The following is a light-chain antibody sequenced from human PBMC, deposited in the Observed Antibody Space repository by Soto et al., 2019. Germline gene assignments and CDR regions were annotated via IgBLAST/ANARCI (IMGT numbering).Light chain of an antibody. V-gene: IGKV3-11*01. J-gene: IGKJ5*01. Sequence: VLTQSPTTLSLSPGERATLSCRASQSIHTSLAWYQQKSGKPPRLVIYDSTLRANGVPDRFGGSRSGTEFTLTINSLEPEDFAVYYCQQRNDWPPSTFGQGTRLAIK. CDR3: QQRNDWPPST. CDR2: DST. CDR1: QSIHTS.